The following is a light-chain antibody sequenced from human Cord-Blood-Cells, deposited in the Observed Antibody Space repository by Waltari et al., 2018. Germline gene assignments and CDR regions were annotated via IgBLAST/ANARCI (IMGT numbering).Light chain of an antibody. CDR2: QDS. CDR3: QAWDSSTAV. V-gene: IGLV3-1*01. CDR1: KLGDKY. J-gene: IGLJ2*01. Sequence: SYVLTQPPSVSVSPGQTARITCSGDKLGDKYACWYQQKPGQAPGLVIYQDSKRPSGSPERCSGSNAGNTDTLTIRGTQAMDEADYYCQAWDSSTAVFGGGTKLTVL.